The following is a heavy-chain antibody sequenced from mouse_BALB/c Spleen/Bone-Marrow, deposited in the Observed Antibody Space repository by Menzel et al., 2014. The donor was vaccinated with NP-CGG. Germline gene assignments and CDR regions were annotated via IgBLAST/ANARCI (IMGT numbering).Heavy chain of an antibody. D-gene: IGHD1-1*01. CDR2: IDPYNGGT. Sequence: HLVESGPELVKPGASVKVSCKASGYAFTSYNMYWVKQSHGKSLVWIGYIDPYNGGTSYNQKFKGKATLTVDKSSSTAYMHLNSLTSEDSAVYYCAGEDYGSSPDYWGQGTTLTVSS. J-gene: IGHJ2*01. CDR3: AGEDYGSSPDY. V-gene: IGHV1S135*01. CDR1: GYAFTSYN.